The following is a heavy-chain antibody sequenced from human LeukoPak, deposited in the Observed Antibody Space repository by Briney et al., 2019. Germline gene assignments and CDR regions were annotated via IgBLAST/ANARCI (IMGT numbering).Heavy chain of an antibody. CDR3: ARGYCGTDNCYAGPNFDY. CDR2: IKQSGGEK. D-gene: IGHD2-2*01. V-gene: IGHV3-7*03. Sequence: GGSLRLSRVVSGFTFSNYWMAWVRQTPGKGLEWVANIKQSGGEKYYVDSVEGRFTISGDNSKNSLYLQMNSLRAEDTAMYYCARGYCGTDNCYAGPNFDYWGQGTLVTVSS. J-gene: IGHJ4*02. CDR1: GFTFSNYW.